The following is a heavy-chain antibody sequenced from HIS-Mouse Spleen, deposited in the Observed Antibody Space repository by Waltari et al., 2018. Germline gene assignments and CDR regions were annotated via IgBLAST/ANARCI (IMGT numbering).Heavy chain of an antibody. Sequence: EVQLVESGGGLVQPGGSLRLSCAASGFTFSSYSMNWVRQAPGKGLVWVSYMSRSSSTIYYADSVKGRFTISSDNAKNSLYLQMNSLRAEDTAVYYCAREVSYYYYGMDVWGQGTTVTVSS. CDR2: MSRSSSTI. CDR1: GFTFSSYS. CDR3: AREVSYYYYGMDV. J-gene: IGHJ6*02. V-gene: IGHV3-48*01.